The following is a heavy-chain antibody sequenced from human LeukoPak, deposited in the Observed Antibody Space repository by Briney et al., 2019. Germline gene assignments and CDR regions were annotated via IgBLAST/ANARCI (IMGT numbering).Heavy chain of an antibody. CDR1: GFTFSSYA. V-gene: IGHV3-23*01. Sequence: GGSLRLSCAASGFTFSSYAMSWVRQAPGKGLEWVLAISGSGGSTYYADSVKGRFTISRDNSKNTLYLQMNSLRAEDTAVYYCAKGPNWGDHWYFDLWGRGTLVTVSS. D-gene: IGHD7-27*01. CDR3: AKGPNWGDHWYFDL. CDR2: ISGSGGST. J-gene: IGHJ2*01.